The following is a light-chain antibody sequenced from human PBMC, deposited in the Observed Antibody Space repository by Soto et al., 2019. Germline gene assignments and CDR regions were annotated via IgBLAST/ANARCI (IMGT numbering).Light chain of an antibody. J-gene: IGKJ5*01. CDR2: AAS. V-gene: IGKV1-39*01. Sequence: DSQMTQSPSSLSASVGDRVTITCRASQSISTYLNWYRQKPGKAPKXXIYAASSLQSGVPSRFSGSGSGTDFTLTISSLQPADFAGYYCQQTYSTPHTFGQGTRLEIK. CDR3: QQTYSTPHT. CDR1: QSISTY.